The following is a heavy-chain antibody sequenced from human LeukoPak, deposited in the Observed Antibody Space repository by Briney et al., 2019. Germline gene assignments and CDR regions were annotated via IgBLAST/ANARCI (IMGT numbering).Heavy chain of an antibody. D-gene: IGHD3-10*01. CDR1: GGSLSSYY. CDR3: ARAPRVRGVIITRYYYYMDV. CDR2: IDYIGYQ. J-gene: IGHJ6*03. V-gene: IGHV4-59*12. Sequence: SETLSLTCTVSGGSLSSYYWRWMRQPPREGREWSGYIDYIGYQKTNPSLKSRLTISVDKSKTQFSMKLSSVTAAETAVYYCARAPRVRGVIITRYYYYMDVWGKGTTVTVSS.